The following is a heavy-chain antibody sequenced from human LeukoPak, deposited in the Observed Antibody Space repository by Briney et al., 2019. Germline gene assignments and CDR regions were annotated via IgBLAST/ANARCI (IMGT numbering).Heavy chain of an antibody. CDR2: IKLDGSEK. CDR3: AKDISAGVSAAGDY. CDR1: GFTFSSYW. D-gene: IGHD6-13*01. V-gene: IGHV3-7*03. J-gene: IGHJ4*02. Sequence: GGSLRLSCAASGFTFSSYWMSWVRQAPGKGLEWVANIKLDGSEKYYVDSVKGRFTISRDNAKNSLYLQMNSLRAEDTALYYCAKDISAGVSAAGDYWGQGTLVTVSS.